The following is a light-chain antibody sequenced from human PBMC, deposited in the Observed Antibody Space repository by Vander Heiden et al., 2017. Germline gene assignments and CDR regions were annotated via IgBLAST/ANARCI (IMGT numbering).Light chain of an antibody. J-gene: IGKJ1*01. CDR1: QCLLHIDGYNA. CDR3: MQSLQRLWT. CDR2: LAS. V-gene: IGKV2-28*01. Sequence: DIVLTHSPLPLPVTSGVPASISCRSSQCLLHIDGYNAKDRYLQKPGQSPQLLIYLASTRASGVPDRFSGSGSGTEFTLSIRRVEAEDVGVFYCMQSLQRLWTFGQGTKLEIK.